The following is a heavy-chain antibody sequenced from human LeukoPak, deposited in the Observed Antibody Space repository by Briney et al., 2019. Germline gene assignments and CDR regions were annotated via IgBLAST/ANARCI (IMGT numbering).Heavy chain of an antibody. V-gene: IGHV3-48*03. CDR1: GFTFSNYE. J-gene: IGHJ4*02. CDR2: ISISGSTI. CDR3: AKDGEYCSGGSCYSAFDY. Sequence: GGSLRLSCAASGFTFSNYEMNWVRQAPGKGLEWVSYISISGSTIYYADSVKGRFTISRDNARNSLYVQMNSLRAEDTAVYYCAKDGEYCSGGSCYSAFDYWGQGTLVTVSS. D-gene: IGHD2-15*01.